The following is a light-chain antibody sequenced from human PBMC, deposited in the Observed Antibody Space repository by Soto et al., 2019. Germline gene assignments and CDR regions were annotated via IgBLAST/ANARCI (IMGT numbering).Light chain of an antibody. V-gene: IGKV1-5*03. CDR1: QSINTW. CDR2: EGS. Sequence: DIQMTQSPSTLSASVGDRVTITCRASQSINTWLAWYQQKPGEAPKLLIYEGSPLERGVPSRFSGRASATESTLTISSLQPDDFVTYYCQQDKTYPRTFGHGTKLEV. CDR3: QQDKTYPRT. J-gene: IGKJ1*01.